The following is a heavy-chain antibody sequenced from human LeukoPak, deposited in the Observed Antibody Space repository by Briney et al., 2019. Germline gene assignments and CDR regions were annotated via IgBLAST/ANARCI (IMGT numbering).Heavy chain of an antibody. V-gene: IGHV3-21*01. CDR2: TSSSSSYI. Sequence: GGSLRLSCAASGFTFSSYSMNWVRQAPGKGLEWVSSTSSSSSYIYYADSVKGRFTISRDNAKNSLYLQMNSLRAEDTAVYYCARDRELNYGDYGAFDIWGQGTMVTVSS. CDR3: ARDRELNYGDYGAFDI. J-gene: IGHJ3*02. D-gene: IGHD4-17*01. CDR1: GFTFSSYS.